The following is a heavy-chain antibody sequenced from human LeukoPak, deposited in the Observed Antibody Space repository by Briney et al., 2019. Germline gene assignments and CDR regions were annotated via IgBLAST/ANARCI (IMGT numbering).Heavy chain of an antibody. Sequence: SETLSLTCTVSGDFLRGYYWSWFRQPPGRTLEWIGFIYSTGLTDYNPSLKSRVTMSLDSSKHQLSLELSSVPAADPAVYYCARHRGGRFSESYCDYWGQGTLVTVSS. CDR3: ARHRGGRFSESYCDY. CDR2: IYSTGLT. CDR1: GDFLRGYY. V-gene: IGHV4-59*08. J-gene: IGHJ4*02. D-gene: IGHD1-26*01.